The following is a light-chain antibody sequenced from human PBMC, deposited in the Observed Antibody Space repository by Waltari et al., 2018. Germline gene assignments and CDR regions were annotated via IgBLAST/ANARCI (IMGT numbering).Light chain of an antibody. V-gene: IGKV1-9*01. CDR2: AAS. J-gene: IGKJ3*01. CDR1: QGINNY. Sequence: DIQLTQSPSFLSASVGDRVTITCRASQGINNYLAWYQQKPGNAPKLLIYAASTLQSGVPSRFSGSGSGTEFTLTITSLQPEDFATYYCQQLGNYPRTFGPGTKVDVK. CDR3: QQLGNYPRT.